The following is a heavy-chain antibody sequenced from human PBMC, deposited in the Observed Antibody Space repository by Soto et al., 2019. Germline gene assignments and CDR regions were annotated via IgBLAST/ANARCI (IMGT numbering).Heavy chain of an antibody. CDR2: ITPIFGPA. Sequence: ASVKVSCKSSGGTFSSHSINWVRQAPGQGLEWMGGITPIFGPANFAKKFQGRVTITADESTTTAYMELSSLTSEDTAVYYCATGSFTSTGGRIGYHYNAMDVWGQGTTVTVSS. J-gene: IGHJ6*02. CDR1: GGTFSSHS. V-gene: IGHV1-69*13. CDR3: ATGSFTSTGGRIGYHYNAMDV. D-gene: IGHD1-1*01.